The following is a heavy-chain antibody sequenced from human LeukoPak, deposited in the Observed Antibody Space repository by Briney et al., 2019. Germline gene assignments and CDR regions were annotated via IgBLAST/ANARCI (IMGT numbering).Heavy chain of an antibody. CDR1: GFTFSSYG. CDR2: IRYDGSNK. J-gene: IGHJ3*02. V-gene: IGHV3-30*02. CDR3: AMGSADCSSTSCYEAHAFDI. D-gene: IGHD2-2*01. Sequence: GGSLRLSCAASGFTFSSYGMHWVRQAPGKGLEWVAFIRYDGSNKYYADSAKGRFTISRDNSKNTLYLQMNSLRAEDTAVYYCAMGSADCSSTSCYEAHAFDIWGQGTMVIVSS.